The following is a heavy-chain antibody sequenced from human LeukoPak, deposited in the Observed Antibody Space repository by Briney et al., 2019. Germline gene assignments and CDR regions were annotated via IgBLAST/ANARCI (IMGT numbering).Heavy chain of an antibody. CDR2: IDLSDSYT. V-gene: IGHV5-10-1*01. CDR3: ARHYPPGNWLDP. D-gene: IGHD3-10*01. Sequence: GESLKISCQGSGYSFSSYWITWVRQMPGKGLEWMGRIDLSDSYTSYSPPFQGHVTTSADKSISTAFLEWSSLRASDTAIYYCARHYPPGNWLDPWGQGTLVTVSS. CDR1: GYSFSSYW. J-gene: IGHJ5*02.